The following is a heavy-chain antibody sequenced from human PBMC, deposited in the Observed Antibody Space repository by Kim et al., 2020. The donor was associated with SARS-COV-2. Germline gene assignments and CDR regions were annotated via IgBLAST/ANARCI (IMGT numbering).Heavy chain of an antibody. J-gene: IGHJ1*01. CDR3: ARGLGIVGASGYFQH. CDR1: GGTFSSYT. Sequence: SVKVSCKASGGTFSSYTISWVRQAPGQGLEWMGRIIPILGIANYAQKFQGRVTITADKSTSTAYMELSSLRSEDTAVYYCARGLGIVGASGYFQHWGQGTLVTVSS. CDR2: IIPILGIA. V-gene: IGHV1-69*02. D-gene: IGHD1-26*01.